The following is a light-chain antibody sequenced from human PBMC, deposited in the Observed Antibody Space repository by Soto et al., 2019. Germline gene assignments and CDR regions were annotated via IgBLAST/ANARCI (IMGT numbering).Light chain of an antibody. V-gene: IGKV1-5*03. CDR2: KAS. J-gene: IGKJ1*01. CDR1: HTISSW. Sequence: DIHITQSPYTLSGSVGDRVTITCRASHTISSWLAWYQQKPGKAPKLLIYKASTLKSGVPSRFSGSGSGTEFTLTISSLQPDDFATYYCQHYNSHSDAFGQGTKVAIK. CDR3: QHYNSHSDA.